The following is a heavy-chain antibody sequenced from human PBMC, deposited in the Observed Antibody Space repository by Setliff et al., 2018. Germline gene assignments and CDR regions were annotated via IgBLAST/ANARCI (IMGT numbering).Heavy chain of an antibody. CDR3: ARDKTVQRFIT. Sequence: PSETLSLTCTVSGYSISSGYYWGWIRQPPGKGLEWIGSIYHSGSTYYNPSLKSRVTMFVDTSKNQFSLKLSSVTAADTAVYYCARDKTVQRFITWGQGTLVTVSS. J-gene: IGHJ5*02. CDR2: IYHSGST. CDR1: GYSISSGYY. D-gene: IGHD3-10*01. V-gene: IGHV4-38-2*02.